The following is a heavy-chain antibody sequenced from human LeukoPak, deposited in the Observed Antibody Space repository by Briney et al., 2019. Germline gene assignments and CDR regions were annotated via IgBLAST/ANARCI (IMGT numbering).Heavy chain of an antibody. J-gene: IGHJ4*02. CDR2: ISSSSNYI. Sequence: GGSLRLSCAASGFTFTSYTMNWVRQAPGKGLAWVSSISSSSNYIYYADSVKGRFTISRANAKNSLYLQMNSLRAEDTAVYYCARDRITIFGVVESWGQGTLVTVSS. CDR3: ARDRITIFGVVES. D-gene: IGHD3-3*01. V-gene: IGHV3-21*01. CDR1: GFTFTSYT.